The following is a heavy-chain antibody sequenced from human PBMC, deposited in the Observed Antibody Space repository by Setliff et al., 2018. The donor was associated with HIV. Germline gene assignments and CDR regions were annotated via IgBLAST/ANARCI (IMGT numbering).Heavy chain of an antibody. Sequence: SETLSLTCTVSGDPINSHYWSWIRQPTGEGLEWIGHISYNEYTNYNPSLKSRVTISLDTSKNQFSLKLNSVTAADTAVYYCARPTTGVGGGAAFDIWGQGTMVTVSS. CDR2: ISYNEYT. V-gene: IGHV4-59*11. J-gene: IGHJ3*02. CDR1: GDPINSHY. D-gene: IGHD2-8*01. CDR3: ARPTTGVGGGAAFDI.